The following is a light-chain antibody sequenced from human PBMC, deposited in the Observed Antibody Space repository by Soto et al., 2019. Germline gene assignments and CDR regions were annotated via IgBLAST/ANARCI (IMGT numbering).Light chain of an antibody. CDR2: DTS. Sequence: DIVLTQSPGTLSLSPGERATLSCRASQGIGDTLAWYQHKPGQTPRLLIYDTSTRATGVPTRFSGSRSGAEFTLTISSLQPDDFATYYCQQYNSYSRTFGQGTKVDIK. V-gene: IGKV3-15*01. J-gene: IGKJ1*01. CDR3: QQYNSYSRT. CDR1: QGIGDT.